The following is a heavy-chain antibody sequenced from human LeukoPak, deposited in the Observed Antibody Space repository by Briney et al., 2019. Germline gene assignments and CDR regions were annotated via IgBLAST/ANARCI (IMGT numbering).Heavy chain of an antibody. CDR1: GFTFSIYG. D-gene: IGHD1-1*01. Sequence: GGSLRLSCAPSGFTFSIYGMHWVRQAPGKGLEWVAVISYDGSNKYYADSVKGRFTISRDNSKNTLYLQMNSLRAEDTAVYYCASLELERRANYFDYWGQGTLVTVSS. J-gene: IGHJ4*02. CDR2: ISYDGSNK. CDR3: ASLELERRANYFDY. V-gene: IGHV3-30*03.